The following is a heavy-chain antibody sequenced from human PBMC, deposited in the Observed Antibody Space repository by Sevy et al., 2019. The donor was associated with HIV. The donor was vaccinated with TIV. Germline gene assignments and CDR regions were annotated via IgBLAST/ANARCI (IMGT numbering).Heavy chain of an antibody. Sequence: GSVNVSCKASGYTFNNYYLHWVRQAPGQGLQWMGVINPTSGSTKYTQILQGRVTMTSDTLTSTVYMKLTSLRSEDTAVYFCARGDGTGRCFDSWGQGTLVTVSS. D-gene: IGHD6-13*01. CDR3: ARGDGTGRCFDS. CDR2: INPTSGST. CDR1: GYTFNNYY. J-gene: IGHJ4*02. V-gene: IGHV1-46*02.